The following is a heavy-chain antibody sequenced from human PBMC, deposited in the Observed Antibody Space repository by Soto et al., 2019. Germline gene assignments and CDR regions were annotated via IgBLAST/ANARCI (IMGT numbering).Heavy chain of an antibody. CDR2: MYNSGST. J-gene: IGHJ4*02. D-gene: IGHD6-19*01. V-gene: IGHV4-61*01. CDR1: GGSVSSGSYY. Sequence: GPGPGSSSETLSLTCTVSGGSVSSGSYYWSWIRQPPGKGLEWIGYMYNSGSTNYNPSLKSRVIISVDTSKNQFSLKLSSVTAADTAVYYCARVSSGWYYFDYWGQGTLVTVSS. CDR3: ARVSSGWYYFDY.